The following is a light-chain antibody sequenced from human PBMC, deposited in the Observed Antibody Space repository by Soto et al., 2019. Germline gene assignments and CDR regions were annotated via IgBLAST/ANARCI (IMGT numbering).Light chain of an antibody. CDR1: QSVSSSS. V-gene: IGKV3-20*01. Sequence: EIVLTQSPGTLSLSPGERATLSCRASQSVSSSSLAWYQQKPGQAPRLLIYGASSRATGIPGRFSGSGSGTDFTLTISRLEPEDFAVYYCHQYGRSPFTFGPGTKVDIK. CDR3: HQYGRSPFT. CDR2: GAS. J-gene: IGKJ3*01.